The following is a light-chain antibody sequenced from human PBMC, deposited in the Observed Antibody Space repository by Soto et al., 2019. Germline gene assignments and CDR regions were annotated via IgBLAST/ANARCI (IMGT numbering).Light chain of an antibody. CDR2: GAS. CDR3: QQYNNWPPWT. V-gene: IGKV3-15*01. J-gene: IGKJ1*01. Sequence: IVMTQSPATLSVSPGERATLSCRASQSVSSNLAWYQQKPGQAPRLLIYGASTRATGIPARFSGSGSGTEFTLTISSLQSEDFAVYYCQQYNNWPPWTSGQGVKVDIK. CDR1: QSVSSN.